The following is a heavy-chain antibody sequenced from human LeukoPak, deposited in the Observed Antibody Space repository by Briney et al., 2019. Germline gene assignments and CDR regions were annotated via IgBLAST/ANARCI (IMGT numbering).Heavy chain of an antibody. CDR2: MSPNSRNT. D-gene: IGHD6-19*01. J-gene: IGHJ4*02. V-gene: IGHV1-8*01. Sequence: ASVKVSCKASGYTFTSYDINWVRQATGQGLEWMGWMSPNSRNTGYAQKFQGRVTMTRNTSISTAYMELNSLRSEDTAVYYCARAPDWSSGWSGYYFDYWGQGTLVTVSS. CDR3: ARAPDWSSGWSGYYFDY. CDR1: GYTFTSYD.